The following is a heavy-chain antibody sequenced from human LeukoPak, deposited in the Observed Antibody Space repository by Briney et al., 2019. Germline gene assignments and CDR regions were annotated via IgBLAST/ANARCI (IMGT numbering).Heavy chain of an antibody. V-gene: IGHV4-4*09. Sequence: SETLSLTCTVSGGSINNYYWSWIRQPAGKGLEWIGYIFTSGGTNYNPSLKSRVTISVDTSKNQFSLRLYSVTAADTAVYYCARRDIYYFYMDVWGKGTTVTVSS. CDR1: GGSINNYY. J-gene: IGHJ6*03. CDR3: ARRDIYYFYMDV. CDR2: IFTSGGT.